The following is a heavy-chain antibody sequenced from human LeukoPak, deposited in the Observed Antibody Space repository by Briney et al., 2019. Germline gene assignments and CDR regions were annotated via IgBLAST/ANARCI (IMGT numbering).Heavy chain of an antibody. CDR1: GGSFSGYY. CDR3: ARLARRGFEYFQH. V-gene: IGHV4-34*01. J-gene: IGHJ1*01. Sequence: SSETLSLTCAFYGGSFSGYYWSWIRQPPGKGLEWIGEINHSGSTNCNPSLKSRVTISVDTSKNQFSLKLSSVTAADTAVYYCARLARRGFEYFQHWGQGTLVTVSS. D-gene: IGHD5-12*01. CDR2: INHSGST.